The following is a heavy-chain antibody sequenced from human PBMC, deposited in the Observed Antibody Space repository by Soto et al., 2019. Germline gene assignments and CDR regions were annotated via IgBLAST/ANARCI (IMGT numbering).Heavy chain of an antibody. V-gene: IGHV5-51*03. D-gene: IGHD6-19*01. J-gene: IGHJ2*01. CDR3: ARPPSSGWFSRGYFDL. CDR2: IYPGDSDT. CDR1: GYSFTSYW. Sequence: EVQLVQSGAEVKKPGESLKISCKGSGYSFTSYWIGWVRQMPGKGLEWMGIIYPGDSDTRYSPSFQGQVTISADKSISTAYLQWSSLKASDTAMYYCARPPSSGWFSRGYFDLWGRGTLVTVSS.